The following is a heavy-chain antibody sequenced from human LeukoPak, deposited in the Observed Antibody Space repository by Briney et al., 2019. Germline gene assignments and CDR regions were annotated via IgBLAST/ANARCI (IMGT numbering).Heavy chain of an antibody. V-gene: IGHV4-34*01. Sequence: PSETLSLTCAVYGGSFSGYYWSWIRQPPGKGLEWVGEINHSGSTNYNPSLKSRVTISVDTSKNQFSLKLSSVTAADTAVYYCARGSFGVDRYYYYGMDVWGQGTTVTVSS. J-gene: IGHJ6*02. CDR2: INHSGST. CDR1: GGSFSGYY. CDR3: ARGSFGVDRYYYYGMDV. D-gene: IGHD3-3*01.